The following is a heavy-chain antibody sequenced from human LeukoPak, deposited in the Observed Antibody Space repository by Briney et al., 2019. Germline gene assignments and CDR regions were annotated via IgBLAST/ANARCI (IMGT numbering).Heavy chain of an antibody. V-gene: IGHV4-59*11. CDR1: GAAITTHH. D-gene: IGHD5-12*01. J-gene: IGHJ4*02. Sequence: SETLSLTCTVSGAAITTHHWSWIRQSPGKGLEWIGYSHINGGSSYNPSLKSRVTISLDTSENHFSLRLNSVTAADTAVYFCARGDIDWLRSPGALYYFDYWGQGILVTVSS. CDR3: ARGDIDWLRSPGALYYFDY. CDR2: SHINGGS.